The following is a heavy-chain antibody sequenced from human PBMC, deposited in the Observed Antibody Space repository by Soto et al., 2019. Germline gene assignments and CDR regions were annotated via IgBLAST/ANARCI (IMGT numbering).Heavy chain of an antibody. V-gene: IGHV1-69*02. Sequence: QVQLVQSGAEVKKPGSSVKVSCKASGGTFSSYTISWVRQPPGQGLEWMGRIIPILGIANYAQKFQGRVTITTNKSTRTAYMELSSLRAVYTAVYCCARVGPEYIGSGNFDYWGQGTLVTVSS. CDR3: ARVGPEYIGSGNFDY. J-gene: IGHJ4*02. CDR2: IIPILGIA. CDR1: GGTFSSYT. D-gene: IGHD5-12*01.